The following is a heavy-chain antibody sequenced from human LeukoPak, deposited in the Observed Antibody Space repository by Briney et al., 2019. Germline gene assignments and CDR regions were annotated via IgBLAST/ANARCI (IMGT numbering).Heavy chain of an antibody. CDR3: AKDSRITMIVVVPSAIDY. V-gene: IGHV3-30*04. Sequence: GGSLRLSCAASGFTFSSYAMHWVRQAPGKGLEWVAVISYGGSNKYYADSVKGRFTISRDNSKNTLYLQMNSLRAEDTAVYYCAKDSRITMIVVVPSAIDYWGQGTLVTVSS. D-gene: IGHD3-22*01. CDR1: GFTFSSYA. CDR2: ISYGGSNK. J-gene: IGHJ4*02.